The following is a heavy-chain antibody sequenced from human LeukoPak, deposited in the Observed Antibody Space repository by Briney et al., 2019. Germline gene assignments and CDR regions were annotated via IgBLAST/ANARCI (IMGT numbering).Heavy chain of an antibody. J-gene: IGHJ5*02. CDR3: AKDLQGSSWFWFDP. V-gene: IGHV3-21*04. CDR1: GFTFSSYS. CDR2: ISSCSSYI. D-gene: IGHD6-13*01. Sequence: PGGSLRLSCAASGFTFSSYSMNWVRQAPGKGLEWVSSISSCSSYIYYADSVKGRFTISRDNAKNSLYLQMNSLRAEDTAVYYCAKDLQGSSWFWFDPWGQGTLVTVSS.